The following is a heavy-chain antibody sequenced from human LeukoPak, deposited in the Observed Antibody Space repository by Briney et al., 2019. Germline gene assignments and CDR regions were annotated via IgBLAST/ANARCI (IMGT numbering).Heavy chain of an antibody. CDR2: IRYDGSNK. J-gene: IGHJ5*02. D-gene: IGHD1-26*01. V-gene: IGHV3-30*02. CDR3: AKKGGSYLPNWFDP. CDR1: GFTFSIYG. Sequence: PGGSLRLSCAASGFTFSIYGMHWVRQAPGKGLEWVAFIRYDGSNKYYADSVKGRFTISRDNSKNTLYLQMNSLRAEDTAVYYCAKKGGSYLPNWFDPWGQGTLVTVSS.